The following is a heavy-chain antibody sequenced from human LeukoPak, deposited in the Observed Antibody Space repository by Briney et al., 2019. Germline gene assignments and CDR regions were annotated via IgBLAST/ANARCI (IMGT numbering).Heavy chain of an antibody. V-gene: IGHV3-7*04. CDR3: TRVGYIDEGIDY. J-gene: IGHJ4*02. CDR1: GFPFSSYW. D-gene: IGHD5-24*01. CDR2: IKQDGSKK. Sequence: GGSLRLSCVASGFPFSSYWMTWVRQAPGKGLEWVANIKQDGSKKSYVDSVRGRFTISKDNAKNSLYLQMNSLRAEDTAIYYCTRVGYIDEGIDYWGQGTLVTVSS.